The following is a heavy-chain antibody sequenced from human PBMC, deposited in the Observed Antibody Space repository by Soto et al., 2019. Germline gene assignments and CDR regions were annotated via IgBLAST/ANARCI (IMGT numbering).Heavy chain of an antibody. D-gene: IGHD4-17*01. CDR1: GYTFPTST. Sequence: QLQLVQSGPEAKKPGASVKVACKASGYTFPTSTISWVRQAPGQGLEWMGWIKAYSGNTNYAQKLQGGVTMTTDTSTNTAYMELRSLTTDGTAIYYCAIADYGDDDYWGQGTLVTVSS. V-gene: IGHV1-18*01. CDR2: IKAYSGNT. J-gene: IGHJ4*02. CDR3: AIADYGDDDY.